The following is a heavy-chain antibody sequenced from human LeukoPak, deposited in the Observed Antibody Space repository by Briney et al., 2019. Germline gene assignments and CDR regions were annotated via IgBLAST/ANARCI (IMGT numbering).Heavy chain of an antibody. J-gene: IGHJ4*02. CDR1: GFTFSSYW. CDR2: ISYDGSNK. CDR3: ARGIAVAGTLVY. Sequence: GGSLRLSCTASGFTFSSYWMSWVRQAPGKGLEWVAVISYDGSNKYYADSVKGRFTISRDNSKNTLYLQMNSLRAEDTAVYYCARGIAVAGTLVYWGQGTLVTVSS. V-gene: IGHV3-30-3*01. D-gene: IGHD6-19*01.